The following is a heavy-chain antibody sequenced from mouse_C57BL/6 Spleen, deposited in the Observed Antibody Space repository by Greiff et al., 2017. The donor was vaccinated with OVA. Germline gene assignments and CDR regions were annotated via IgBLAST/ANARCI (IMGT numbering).Heavy chain of an antibody. Sequence: DVKLVESEGGLVQPGSSMKLSCTASGFTFSDYYMAWVRQVPEKGLEWVANINYDGSSTYYLDSLKSRFIISRDNAKNILYLQMSSLKSEDTATYYCARGRDYDYWGQGTTLTVSS. CDR3: ARGRDYDY. CDR2: INYDGSST. J-gene: IGHJ2*01. V-gene: IGHV5-16*01. CDR1: GFTFSDYY. D-gene: IGHD2-4*01.